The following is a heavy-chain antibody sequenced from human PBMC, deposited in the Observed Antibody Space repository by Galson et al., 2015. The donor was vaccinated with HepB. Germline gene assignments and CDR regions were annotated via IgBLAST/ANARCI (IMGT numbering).Heavy chain of an antibody. D-gene: IGHD5-18*01. CDR1: GFTFGDYA. V-gene: IGHV3-49*03. J-gene: IGHJ4*02. CDR2: IRSKAYGGTT. CDR3: TRFSQVDTAMVTNRRFDY. Sequence: SLRLSCAASGFTFGDYAMSWFRQAPGKGLEWVGFIRSKAYGGTTEYAASVKGRFTISRDDSKSIAYLQMNSLKTEDTAVYYCTRFSQVDTAMVTNRRFDYWGQGTLVTVSS.